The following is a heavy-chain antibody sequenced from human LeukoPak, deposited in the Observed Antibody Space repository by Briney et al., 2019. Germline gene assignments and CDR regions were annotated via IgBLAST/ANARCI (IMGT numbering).Heavy chain of an antibody. CDR2: ISSSSSYI. CDR3: ARCSSSWSYYFDY. D-gene: IGHD6-13*01. V-gene: IGHV3-21*01. J-gene: IGHJ4*02. CDR1: GFTLSSYS. Sequence: GGSLRLSCAASGFTLSSYSMNWVRQAPGKGLEWVSSISSSSSYIYYADSVKGRFTISRDNAKNSLYLQMNSLRAEDTAVYYCARCSSSWSYYFDYWGQGTLVTVSS.